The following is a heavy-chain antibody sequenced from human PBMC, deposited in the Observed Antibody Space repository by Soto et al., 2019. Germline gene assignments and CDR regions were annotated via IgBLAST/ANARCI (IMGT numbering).Heavy chain of an antibody. J-gene: IGHJ4*02. V-gene: IGHV1-18*01. CDR2: ISAYNGNT. CDR3: AAYSRRQNDY. Sequence: GASVKYSDRVSCCPFTSHGSSWVRQAPGQGLEWMGWISAYNGNTNYAQKLQGRVTMTTDTSTSTAYMELRSLRSDDTAVYYCAAYSRRQNDYWGQGTLVTVSS. D-gene: IGHD6-13*01. CDR1: CCPFTSHG.